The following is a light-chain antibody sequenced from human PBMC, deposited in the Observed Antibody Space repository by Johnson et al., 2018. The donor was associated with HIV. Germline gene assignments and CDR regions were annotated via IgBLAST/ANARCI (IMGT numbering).Light chain of an antibody. CDR1: RSNIGDNF. V-gene: IGLV1-51*01. CDR2: DNS. J-gene: IGLJ1*01. Sequence: VLTQPPSVSAAPGQKVTISCSGNRSNIGDNFVSWYQHLPGTAPKLLVYDNSKRPSGISDRFSAPKPGTSDTLDITGLQTGDESDYYCRTWDSSLSGYVFGTGTKVTVL. CDR3: RTWDSSLSGYV.